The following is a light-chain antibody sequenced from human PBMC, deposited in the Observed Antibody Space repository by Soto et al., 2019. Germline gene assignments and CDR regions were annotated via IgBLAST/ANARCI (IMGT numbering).Light chain of an antibody. Sequence: DIQLAQASWSVSASLVERLTITRXAIQDISSYLAWYQQKPGKAPKLLIYAASTLQSGVPSRFSGSGSGTEFTLTISSLQPEDFATYYCQQLNSYPRTFGPGTKVDIK. V-gene: IGKV1-9*01. CDR1: QDISSY. CDR2: AAS. J-gene: IGKJ3*01. CDR3: QQLNSYPRT.